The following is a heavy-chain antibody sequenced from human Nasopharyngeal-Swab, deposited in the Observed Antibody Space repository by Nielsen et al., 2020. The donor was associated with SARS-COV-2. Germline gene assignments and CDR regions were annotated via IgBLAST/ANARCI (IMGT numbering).Heavy chain of an antibody. D-gene: IGHD1-7*01. CDR1: GYTFTSYY. V-gene: IGHV1-46*01. CDR3: ARCRNYFTPFDP. J-gene: IGHJ5*02. Sequence: ASVKVSCKASGYTFTSYYMHWVRQAPGQGLEWMGIINPSGGSTSYAQKFQGRVTMTRDTSTSTAYMELRSLRSDDTAVYYCARCRNYFTPFDPWGQGTLVTVSS. CDR2: INPSGGST.